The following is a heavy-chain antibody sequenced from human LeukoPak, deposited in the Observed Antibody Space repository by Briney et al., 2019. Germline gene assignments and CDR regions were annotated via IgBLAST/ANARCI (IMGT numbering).Heavy chain of an antibody. CDR2: ISSSGGAT. D-gene: IGHD3-10*01. CDR1: GFTFSTFA. V-gene: IGHV3-23*01. CDR3: AKNYGSGTYYNYFDS. Sequence: GGSLRLFCAASGFTFSTFAMSWVRRAPGKGLEWVSSISSSGGATYYADSVKGRFSISRDNSANTLYLQINSLRAEDTAVFYCAKNYGSGTYYNYFDSWGQGTLVSVSS. J-gene: IGHJ4*02.